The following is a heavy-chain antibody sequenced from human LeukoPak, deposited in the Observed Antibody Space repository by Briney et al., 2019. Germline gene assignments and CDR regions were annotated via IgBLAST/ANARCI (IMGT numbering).Heavy chain of an antibody. CDR3: AKDRDGYSADY. Sequence: GGSLRLSCAASGFTFSSYGTHWVRQAPGKGLEWVAVISYDGSNKYYADSVKGRFTIPRDNSKNTLYLQMNSLRAEDTAAYYCAKDRDGYSADYWGQGTLVTVSS. D-gene: IGHD5-24*01. CDR1: GFTFSSYG. CDR2: ISYDGSNK. J-gene: IGHJ4*02. V-gene: IGHV3-30*18.